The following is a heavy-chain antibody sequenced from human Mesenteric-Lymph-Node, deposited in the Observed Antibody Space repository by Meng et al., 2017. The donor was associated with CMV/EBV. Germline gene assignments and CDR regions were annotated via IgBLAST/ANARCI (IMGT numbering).Heavy chain of an antibody. CDR1: GLDFPKYW. CDR3: ARRPFWNGFDAFDM. V-gene: IGHV5-51*01. Sequence: GESLKISCKTFGLDFPKYWIGWVRQMPGKGLEWMGIMYLGDSDTKYSPSFQGQVTISADKSSSTVFLQWSSLKASDTAMYYCARRPFWNGFDAFDMWGQGTMVTVSS. D-gene: IGHD3-3*01. J-gene: IGHJ3*02. CDR2: MYLGDSDT.